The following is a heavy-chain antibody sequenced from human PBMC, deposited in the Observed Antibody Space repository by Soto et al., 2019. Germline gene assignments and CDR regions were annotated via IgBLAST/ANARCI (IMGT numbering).Heavy chain of an antibody. CDR2: MNPNSGNT. CDR3: AGAAGTFNS. Sequence: QVQLVQSGAEVKKPGASVKVSCKASGYTFTSYDINWVRQATGQGLEWMGWMNPNSGNTGYAQKFQGRATMTKNTSISTAYREGNTVCLGNRAVYAGAGAAGTFNSWAKGTLVT. V-gene: IGHV1-8*01. CDR1: GYTFTSYD. J-gene: IGHJ4*02. D-gene: IGHD6-13*01.